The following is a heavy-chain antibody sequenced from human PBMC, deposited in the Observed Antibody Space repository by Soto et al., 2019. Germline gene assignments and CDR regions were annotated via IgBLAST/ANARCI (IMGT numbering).Heavy chain of an antibody. CDR1: GDSISSGGYS. V-gene: IGHV4-30-2*01. D-gene: IGHD3-16*01. CDR3: ARAHHGRSAYYFAT. J-gene: IGHJ4*02. CDR2: IYHTGST. Sequence: QVQLQESGSGLVKPSQTLSLTCTVSGDSISSGGYSWSWIRQPPRQGLEWIGYIYHTGSTSYSPSLKSRVTMSVDKSAHQFSLRLNSATAADTAIYFCARAHHGRSAYYFATWGQGDRSTVSS.